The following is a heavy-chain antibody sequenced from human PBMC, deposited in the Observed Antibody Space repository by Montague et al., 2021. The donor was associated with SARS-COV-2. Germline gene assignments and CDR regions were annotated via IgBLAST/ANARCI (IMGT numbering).Heavy chain of an antibody. CDR3: ARLKRYFDSSGSPSAFDF. V-gene: IGHV4-39*02. J-gene: IGHJ3*01. CDR1: GGSITNNIDY. Sequence: SETLSLTCTVSGGSITNNIDYWAWIPQPPGKGLEWIGSIYYTWNTYYNPSLKSRVTISVVTSKNHFTLKLSSVTAAETAVYYCARLKRYFDSSGSPSAFDFWGQGTKVTVSS. CDR2: IYYTWNT. D-gene: IGHD3-22*01.